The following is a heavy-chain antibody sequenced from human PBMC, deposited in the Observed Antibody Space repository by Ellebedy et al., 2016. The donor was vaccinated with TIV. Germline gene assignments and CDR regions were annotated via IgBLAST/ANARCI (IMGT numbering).Heavy chain of an antibody. CDR1: GFTFSSYA. CDR2: IWYDGSNK. J-gene: IGHJ4*02. CDR3: ARGLLMVYAIRGGIDY. V-gene: IGHV3-33*08. Sequence: GESLKISCAASGFTFSSYAMHSVRQAPGKWLESVAVIWYDGSNKYYADSVKGRFTLSRDNSKNTPYLQMNSLRAEDTAVYYCARGLLMVYAIRGGIDYWGKGTLVTVSS. D-gene: IGHD2-8*01.